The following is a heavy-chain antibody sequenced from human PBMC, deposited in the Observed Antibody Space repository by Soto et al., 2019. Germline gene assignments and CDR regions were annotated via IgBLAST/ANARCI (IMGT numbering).Heavy chain of an antibody. CDR1: GFTFSDYY. J-gene: IGHJ4*02. CDR3: ARDGRDIVVVVAANRGGYYFDY. Sequence: QVQLVESGGGLVKPGGSLRLSCAASGFTFSDYYMSWIRQAPGKGLEWVSYISSSGSTIYYADSVKGRFTISRDNAKNSLYLQMNSLRAEDTAVYYCARDGRDIVVVVAANRGGYYFDYWGQGTLVTVSS. D-gene: IGHD2-15*01. CDR2: ISSSGSTI. V-gene: IGHV3-11*01.